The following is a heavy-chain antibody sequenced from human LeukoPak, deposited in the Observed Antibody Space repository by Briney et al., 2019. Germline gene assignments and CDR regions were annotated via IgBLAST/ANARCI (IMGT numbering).Heavy chain of an antibody. D-gene: IGHD5-24*01. Sequence: GPGGSLRLSCAASGFTFDDYAMSWVRHGPGKGLEWVSGINRNGDGTDYADSVKGRFIISRDNAKNSLYLQMNSLRAEDTALYLCARDGLEMATIGQFLFDYWGRGTLVTVSS. J-gene: IGHJ4*02. CDR2: INRNGDGT. CDR1: GFTFDDYA. V-gene: IGHV3-20*01. CDR3: ARDGLEMATIGQFLFDY.